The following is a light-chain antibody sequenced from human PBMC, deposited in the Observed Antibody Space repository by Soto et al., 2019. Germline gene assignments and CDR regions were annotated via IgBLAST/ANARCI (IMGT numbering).Light chain of an antibody. CDR2: AAS. CDR1: QGIATW. Sequence: DIPMTQSPSSVSAFVGEGVSITCRASQGIATWLAWYRQRPGKAPELLIHAASTLQSGVPSRFSGSGYGTDFTLTISSLQPEDSATYFCQQSDSFPWTFGQGTRVEIK. CDR3: QQSDSFPWT. V-gene: IGKV1-12*01. J-gene: IGKJ1*01.